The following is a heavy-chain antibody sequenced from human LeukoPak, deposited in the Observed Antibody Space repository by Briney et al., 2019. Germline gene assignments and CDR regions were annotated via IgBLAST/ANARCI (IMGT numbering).Heavy chain of an antibody. J-gene: IGHJ4*02. CDR1: GYTFTIYY. CDR3: ARGATYYDFWSGYSPYYFDY. V-gene: IGHV1-8*03. Sequence: VASVTVSCTASGYTFTIYYMHWGRQAPGQGLEWMGWMNPNSGNTGYAQKFQGRVTITRNTSISTAYMELSSLRSEDTAVYYCARGATYYDFWSGYSPYYFDYWGQGTLVTVSS. D-gene: IGHD3-3*01. CDR2: MNPNSGNT.